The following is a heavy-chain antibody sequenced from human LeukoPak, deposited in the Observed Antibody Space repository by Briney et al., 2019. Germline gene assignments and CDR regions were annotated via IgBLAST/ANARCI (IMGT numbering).Heavy chain of an antibody. CDR3: ARSRGYYYRYFDY. J-gene: IGHJ4*02. CDR1: GGSISSYY. CDR2: INHSGST. Sequence: SETLSLTCTVSGGSISSYYWSWIRQPPGKGLEWIGEINHSGSTNYNPSLKSRVTISVDTSKNQFSLKLSSVTAADTAVYYCARSRGYYYRYFDYWGQGTLVTVSS. V-gene: IGHV4-34*01. D-gene: IGHD3-22*01.